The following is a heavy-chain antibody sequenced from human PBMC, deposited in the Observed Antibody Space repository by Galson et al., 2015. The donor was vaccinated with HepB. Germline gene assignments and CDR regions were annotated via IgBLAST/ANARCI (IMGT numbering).Heavy chain of an antibody. J-gene: IGHJ4*02. CDR3: ARDLGGYYDSSGYSLSDY. CDR1: GYTFTGYY. V-gene: IGHV1-2*02. Sequence: SVKVSCKASGYTFTGYYMHWVRRAPGQGLEWMGWINPNSGGTNYAQKFQGRVTMTRDTSISTAYMELSRLRSDDTAVYYCARDLGGYYDSSGYSLSDYWGQGTLVTVSS. CDR2: INPNSGGT. D-gene: IGHD3-22*01.